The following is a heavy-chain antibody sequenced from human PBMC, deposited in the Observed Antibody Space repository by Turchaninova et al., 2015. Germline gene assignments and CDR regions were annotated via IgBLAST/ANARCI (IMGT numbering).Heavy chain of an antibody. D-gene: IGHD4-23*01. CDR1: GFTFNDAW. Sequence: EVQLVESGGGFVKPGGSLRLSCGASGFTFNDAWMGWVRQPPGKGLEWVGRIKSKANGGTTDYAAPVKGRFTIARDDSENTVYLQMNSLKTEDTAVYYCTGDIPGGYSDMIDYWGQGNLVTVSS. J-gene: IGHJ4*02. CDR3: TGDIPGGYSDMIDY. CDR2: IKSKANGGTT. V-gene: IGHV3-15*01.